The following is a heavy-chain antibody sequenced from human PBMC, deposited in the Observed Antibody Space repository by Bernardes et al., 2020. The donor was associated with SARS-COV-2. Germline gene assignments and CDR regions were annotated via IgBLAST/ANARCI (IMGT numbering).Heavy chain of an antibody. D-gene: IGHD3-22*01. CDR3: ARDIPHYYDSSGYYSTFDY. CDR2: INSDGSST. CDR1: GFTFSSYW. Sequence: GGSLRLSCAASGFTFSSYWMHWVRQAPGKGLVWVSRINSDGSSTSYADSVKGRFTISRDNAKNTLYLQMNSLRAEDTAVYYCARDIPHYYDSSGYYSTFDYWGQGTLVTVSS. J-gene: IGHJ4*02. V-gene: IGHV3-74*01.